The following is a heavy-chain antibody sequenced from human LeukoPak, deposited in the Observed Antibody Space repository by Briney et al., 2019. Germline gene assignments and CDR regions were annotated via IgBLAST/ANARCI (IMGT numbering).Heavy chain of an antibody. Sequence: GGSLRLSCAASGFTFSSFAMSWVRQAPGKGLEWVSTIRGSGGSTYYADSVKGRFTVSRDNSKNTLYLQMNSLRAEDTAVYYCAKTMGAIDHDYWGQGTLVTVSS. CDR3: AKTMGAIDHDY. J-gene: IGHJ4*02. CDR2: IRGSGGST. V-gene: IGHV3-23*01. CDR1: GFTFSSFA. D-gene: IGHD1-26*01.